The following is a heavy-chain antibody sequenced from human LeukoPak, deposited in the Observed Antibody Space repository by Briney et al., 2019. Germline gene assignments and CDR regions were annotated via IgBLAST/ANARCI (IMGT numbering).Heavy chain of an antibody. Sequence: SETLSLTCTVSGGSISSYYWSWIRQPPGKGLEWIGYIYYSGSTNYNPSLKSRVTISVDKSKNQFSLKLSSVTAADTAVYYCARVATTGNDAFDIWGQGTMVTVSS. D-gene: IGHD1-1*01. J-gene: IGHJ3*02. CDR2: IYYSGST. CDR1: GGSISSYY. CDR3: ARVATTGNDAFDI. V-gene: IGHV4-59*12.